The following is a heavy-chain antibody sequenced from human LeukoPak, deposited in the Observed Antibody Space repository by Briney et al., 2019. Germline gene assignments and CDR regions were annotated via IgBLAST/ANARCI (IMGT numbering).Heavy chain of an antibody. CDR2: IYYSGST. J-gene: IGHJ4*02. V-gene: IGHV4-39*02. CDR1: GGSISSSSYY. Sequence: SETLSLTCTVSGGSISSSSYYWGWIRQPPGKGLEWIGSIYYSGSTYYNPSLKSRVTISVDTSKNRFSLKLSSVTAADTAVYYCAREGYRYVPGDYWGQGSLVTVSS. CDR3: AREGYRYVPGDY. D-gene: IGHD5-18*01.